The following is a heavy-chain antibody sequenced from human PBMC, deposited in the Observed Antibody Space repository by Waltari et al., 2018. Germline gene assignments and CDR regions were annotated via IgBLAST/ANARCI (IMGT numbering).Heavy chain of an antibody. V-gene: IGHV4-39*01. D-gene: IGHD5-12*01. J-gene: IGHJ3*01. CDR1: GVSLTSNSNS. Sequence: QLHLQESGPRLVRPSETLSLLCPVPGVSLTSNSNSWAWIRQSPGQGLEWIGTVSYSGTTYISPSLKSRVSVSRDTSKNQVSLILGSVTAADMAVYYCATYIGASVGTAAFDVWGQGTMVTVSS. CDR3: ATYIGASVGTAAFDV. CDR2: VSYSGTT.